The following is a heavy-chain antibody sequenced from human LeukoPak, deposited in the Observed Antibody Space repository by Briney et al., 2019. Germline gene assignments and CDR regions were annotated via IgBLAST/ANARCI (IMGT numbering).Heavy chain of an antibody. CDR1: GFTFSSYA. J-gene: IGHJ1*01. D-gene: IGHD6-19*01. V-gene: IGHV3-23*01. Sequence: GGSLRLSCAASGFTFSSYAMTWVRQAPGKGLEWVSVISGSGGSTYYADSVKGRFTISRDNSKKTLYLQMNSLRTEDTAVYYCAKGSITVAGTSGYFQHRGQGTLVTVSS. CDR2: ISGSGGST. CDR3: AKGSITVAGTSGYFQH.